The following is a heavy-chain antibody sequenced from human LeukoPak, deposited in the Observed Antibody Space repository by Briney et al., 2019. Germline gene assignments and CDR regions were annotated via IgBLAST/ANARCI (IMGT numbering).Heavy chain of an antibody. CDR2: ITGSGTTT. D-gene: IGHD1-26*01. CDR3: ARDRVVGATNY. CDR1: GFAFSNYG. V-gene: IGHV3-23*01. Sequence: PGGSLRLSCTASGFAFSNYGINWVRRAPSKGLEWVSGITGSGTTTYYADSLKGRVTISRDNSKNKVYLQMNSLRAEDTAVYYCARDRVVGATNYWGQGTLVTVSS. J-gene: IGHJ4*02.